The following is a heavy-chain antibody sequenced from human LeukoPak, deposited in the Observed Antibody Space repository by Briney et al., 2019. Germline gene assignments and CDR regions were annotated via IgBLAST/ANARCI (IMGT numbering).Heavy chain of an antibody. Sequence: GASVKVSCKASGYTFTSYGINWVRQAPGQGLEWMGWISAYNGNTNYAQKLQGRVTMTTDTSTSTAYMELRSLGSDDTAVYYCARVHPYCGRIRCYFHWGQGTLVTVSS. D-gene: IGHD2-15*01. CDR1: GYTFTSYG. CDR2: ISAYNGNT. V-gene: IGHV1-18*01. CDR3: ARVHPYCGRIRCYFH. J-gene: IGHJ4*02.